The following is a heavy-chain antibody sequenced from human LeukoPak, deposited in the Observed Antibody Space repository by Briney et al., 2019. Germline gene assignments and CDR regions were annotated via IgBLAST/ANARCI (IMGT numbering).Heavy chain of an antibody. D-gene: IGHD1-1*01. J-gene: IGHJ4*02. Sequence: PGGSLRLSCAASGFTFSSYAMSWVRQAPGKGLEWVSYISSSGSTIYYADSVKGRFTISRDNAKNSLYLQMNSLRAEDTAVYYCARGRGNDEISDYWGQGTLVTVSS. V-gene: IGHV3-48*04. CDR3: ARGRGNDEISDY. CDR1: GFTFSSYA. CDR2: ISSSGSTI.